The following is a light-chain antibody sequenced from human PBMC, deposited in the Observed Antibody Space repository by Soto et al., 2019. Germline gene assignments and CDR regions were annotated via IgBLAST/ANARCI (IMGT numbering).Light chain of an antibody. CDR2: GNY. CDR1: SSNIGAGYD. V-gene: IGLV1-40*01. CDR3: QAYDRSLSGFVI. Sequence: QSVLTQPPSVSGAPGQRVIISCTGSSSNIGAGYDVHWYQQLPGTAPKLLIYGNYHRPSGVPDRFSGSKSDTSASLAITGLRAEDEGDYYCQAYDRSLSGFVIFGGGTQLTVL. J-gene: IGLJ2*01.